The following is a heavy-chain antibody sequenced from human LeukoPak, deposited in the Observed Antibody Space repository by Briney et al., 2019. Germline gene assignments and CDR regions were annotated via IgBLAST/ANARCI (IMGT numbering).Heavy chain of an antibody. V-gene: IGHV1-46*01. CDR2: INPSGGST. J-gene: IGHJ4*02. D-gene: IGHD1-7*01. CDR1: GYTFTSYG. CDR3: ARGYRGHNWNYYFDY. Sequence: ASVKVSCKASGYTFTSYGISWVRQAPGQGLEWMGIINPSGGSTSYAQKFQGRVTMTRDTSTSTVYMELSSLRSEDTAVYYCARGYRGHNWNYYFDYWGQGTLVTVSS.